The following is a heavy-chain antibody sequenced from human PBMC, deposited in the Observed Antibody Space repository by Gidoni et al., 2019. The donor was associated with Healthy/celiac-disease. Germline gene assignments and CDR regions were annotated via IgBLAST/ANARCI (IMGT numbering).Heavy chain of an antibody. J-gene: IGHJ3*02. Sequence: QVQLVQSGAEVKKPGASVKVSCKASGYTFTSYGISWVRQAPGQGLEWMGWISAYNGNTNYAQKLQGRVTMTTDTSTSTAYMELRSLRSDDTAVYYCARALQVESYYDFWSGYFDAFDIWGQGTMVTVSS. V-gene: IGHV1-18*01. CDR1: GYTFTSYG. CDR2: ISAYNGNT. D-gene: IGHD3-3*01. CDR3: ARALQVESYYDFWSGYFDAFDI.